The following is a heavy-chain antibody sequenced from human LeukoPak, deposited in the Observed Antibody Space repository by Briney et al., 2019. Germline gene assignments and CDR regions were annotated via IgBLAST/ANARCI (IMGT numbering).Heavy chain of an antibody. CDR1: GYTFNSYG. Sequence: ASMKVSCKASGYTFNSYGVSWVRQAPGQGLEWMGWISGYNGNTKYAQKLQGRVTMTTDTSTSTAYMELRSLRSDDTAVYYCAREVATITVAAAGGIDYWGQGTLVTVSS. CDR3: AREVATITVAAAGGIDY. J-gene: IGHJ4*02. V-gene: IGHV1-18*01. CDR2: ISGYNGNT. D-gene: IGHD5-12*01.